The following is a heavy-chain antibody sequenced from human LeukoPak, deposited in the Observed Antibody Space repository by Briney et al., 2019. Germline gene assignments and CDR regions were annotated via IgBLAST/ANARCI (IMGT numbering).Heavy chain of an antibody. Sequence: AESLKISCKGSGYSFTSYWIGWVRQMPGKGLEWMGIIYPGDSDTRYSPSFQGQVTISADKSISTAYLQWSSLKASDTVMYYCARNLDRMVRTLGYWGQGTLVSVSS. CDR3: ARNLDRMVRTLGY. CDR2: IYPGDSDT. D-gene: IGHD3-10*01. CDR1: GYSFTSYW. J-gene: IGHJ4*02. V-gene: IGHV5-51*01.